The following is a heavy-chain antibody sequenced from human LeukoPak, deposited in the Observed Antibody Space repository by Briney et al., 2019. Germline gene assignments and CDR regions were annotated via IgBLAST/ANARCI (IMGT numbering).Heavy chain of an antibody. J-gene: IGHJ4*02. V-gene: IGHV3-30*18. CDR2: ISYDGSNK. D-gene: IGHD6-13*01. CDR3: AKDRDTTSSGTFDY. Sequence: PGGSLRLSCAASGFTFSSYGMHWVRQAPGKGLEWVAVISYDGSNKYYADSVKGRFTISRDNSKNTLYLQMNSLRAEDTAVYYCAKDRDTTSSGTFDYWGQGTLVTVSS. CDR1: GFTFSSYG.